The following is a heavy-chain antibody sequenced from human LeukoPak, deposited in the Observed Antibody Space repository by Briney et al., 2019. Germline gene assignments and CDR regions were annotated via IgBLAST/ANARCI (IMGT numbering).Heavy chain of an antibody. CDR1: GFTFDDYA. J-gene: IGHJ5*02. D-gene: IGHD6-13*01. CDR3: AASSSWFRWFDP. V-gene: IGHV3-9*01. Sequence: GGSLRLSCAASGFTFDDYAMHWVRQAPGKGLEWVSGISWNSGSIGYADSVKGRFTISRDNAKNSLYLRMNSLRAEDTALYYCAASSSWFRWFDPWAREPWSPSPQ. CDR2: ISWNSGSI.